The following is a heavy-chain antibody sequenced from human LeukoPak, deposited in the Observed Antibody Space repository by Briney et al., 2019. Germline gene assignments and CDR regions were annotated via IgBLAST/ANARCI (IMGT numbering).Heavy chain of an antibody. Sequence: PGGSLRLSCVASGFIFSSYGMHWVRQAPGKGLEWVSAIYNDGRTDYADSVQGRFTISRDNSRNTLFLQMNSLRAEDTAVYYCARDRPFGGVFDFDYWGQGTLVTVYS. CDR2: IYNDGRT. J-gene: IGHJ4*02. V-gene: IGHV3-66*01. D-gene: IGHD3-16*01. CDR1: GFIFSSYG. CDR3: ARDRPFGGVFDFDY.